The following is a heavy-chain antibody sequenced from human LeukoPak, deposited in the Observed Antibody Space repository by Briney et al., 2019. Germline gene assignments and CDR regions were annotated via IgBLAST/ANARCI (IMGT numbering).Heavy chain of an antibody. J-gene: IGHJ3*02. CDR3: ARVEAWCWGCMLYKNAFDI. CDR2: ISAYNGNT. CDR1: GYTFTSYG. Sequence: RASVKVSCKASGYTFTSYGISWVRQAPGQGLEWMGWISAYNGNTNYAQKLQGRVTMTTDTSTSTAYMELRSLRSDDTAVYYCARVEAWCWGCMLYKNAFDIWGQGTMVTVSS. D-gene: IGHD2-8*02. V-gene: IGHV1-18*01.